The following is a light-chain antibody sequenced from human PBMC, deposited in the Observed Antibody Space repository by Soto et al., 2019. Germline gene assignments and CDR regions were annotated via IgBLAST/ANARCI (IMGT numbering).Light chain of an antibody. CDR2: GAS. CDR1: RSVNIY. Sequence: EIVLAQSPATLSLSPGERATISCRASRSVNIYLAWYQHKPGQAPRLLIYGASNRATGIPARFSGSGSGTDFSLTISRLEPEDFAVYYCQFYGSSPKTFGQGTKVDIK. CDR3: QFYGSSPKT. J-gene: IGKJ1*01. V-gene: IGKV3-20*01.